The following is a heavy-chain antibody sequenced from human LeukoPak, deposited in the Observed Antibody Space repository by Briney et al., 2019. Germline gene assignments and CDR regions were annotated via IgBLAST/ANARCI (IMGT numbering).Heavy chain of an antibody. V-gene: IGHV3-33*01. D-gene: IGHD2-15*01. CDR1: GFTFRGYG. J-gene: IGHJ4*02. CDR3: ARVVGYCGGATCSFYFDY. Sequence: GGSLRLSCAASGFTFRGYGMHWVRQAPGKGLEWVAIIWYDGSNKYYADSVEGRFTISRDNSKNTLYLQMGSLRAEDTAVYYCARVVGYCGGATCSFYFDYWGQGTLVTVSS. CDR2: IWYDGSNK.